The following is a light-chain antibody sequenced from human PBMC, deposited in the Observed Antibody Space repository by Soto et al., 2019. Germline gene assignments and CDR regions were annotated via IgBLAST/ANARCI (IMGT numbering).Light chain of an antibody. J-gene: IGKJ1*01. V-gene: IGKV3-20*01. CDR3: QQYGTSPWT. CDR1: QSVSSRY. CDR2: AAS. Sequence: EMVLTQSPGTLSVSPGERATLSCRASQSVSSRYVAWYQQKPGQAPRLLIYAASGRATGIPDRFSGSGSGTDFTLTISSLEPEDFGVYHCQQYGTSPWTFGQGTKVEIK.